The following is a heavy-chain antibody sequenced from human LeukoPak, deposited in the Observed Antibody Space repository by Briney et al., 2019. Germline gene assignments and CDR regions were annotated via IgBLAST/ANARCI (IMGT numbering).Heavy chain of an antibody. CDR2: ISGDGGST. J-gene: IGHJ4*02. CDR1: GFTFDDYA. Sequence: PGGSLRLSCAASGFTFDDYAMHWVRQAPGKGLEWVSLISGDGGSTYYADSVKGRFTISRDNSKNSLYLQMNSLRTEDTALYYCAKVKTYYYDSSGYLFDYWGQGTLVTVSS. V-gene: IGHV3-43*02. CDR3: AKVKTYYYDSSGYLFDY. D-gene: IGHD3-22*01.